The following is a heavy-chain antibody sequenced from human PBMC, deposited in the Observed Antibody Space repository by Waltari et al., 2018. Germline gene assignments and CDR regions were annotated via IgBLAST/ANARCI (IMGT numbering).Heavy chain of an antibody. Sequence: EVQLVESGGGLVKPGESLRLSCAASGLTFSKAWLSWVRQAPGKGLEWVGRIKSKTDGGTADYAAPVEGRFTISRDDSKNTMYLQMNSLKTEDTAVYYCATSPGYYNTSPFDYWGQGTLVTVSS. CDR2: IKSKTDGGTA. D-gene: IGHD3-22*01. CDR3: ATSPGYYNTSPFDY. V-gene: IGHV3-15*01. CDR1: GLTFSKAW. J-gene: IGHJ4*02.